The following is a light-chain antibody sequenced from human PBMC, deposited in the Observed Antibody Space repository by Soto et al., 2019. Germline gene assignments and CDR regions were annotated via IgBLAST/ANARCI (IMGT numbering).Light chain of an antibody. CDR3: QQFNNYPYT. V-gene: IGKV1D-13*01. Sequence: AIQLTQSPSSLSASVGDRVTITCRASQGISSALAWYQQKPGKAPKLLIYDASSLESGVPSRFSGSGSGTDFTLTISSLQPEDCATYYCQQFNNYPYTVGQGTKLEIK. CDR1: QGISSA. J-gene: IGKJ2*01. CDR2: DAS.